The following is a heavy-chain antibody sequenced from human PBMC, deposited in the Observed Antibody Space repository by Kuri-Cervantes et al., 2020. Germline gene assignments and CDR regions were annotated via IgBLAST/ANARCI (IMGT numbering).Heavy chain of an antibody. CDR3: ARQDGSGLYFFDD. Sequence: KVSCKGSGYSFTSYWIGWVRQMPGKGLEWMGIIYPGDSNIKYSPSFQGQVTISVDKSITTAYLQWNSLKASDTAIYYCARQDGSGLYFFDDWGQGTLVTVSS. D-gene: IGHD5-24*01. CDR1: GYSFTSYW. V-gene: IGHV5-51*01. CDR2: IYPGDSNI. J-gene: IGHJ4*02.